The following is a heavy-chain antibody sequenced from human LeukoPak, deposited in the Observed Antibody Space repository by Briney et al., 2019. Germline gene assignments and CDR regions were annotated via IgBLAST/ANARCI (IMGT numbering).Heavy chain of an antibody. CDR3: AGQPYYYDSSGSGDPGRIDY. Sequence: GSLRLSCAASGFTFSDYYMSWIRQAPGKGLEWIGSIYYSGSTYYNPSLKSRVTISVDTSKNQFSLKLSSVTAADTAVYYCAGQPYYYDSSGSGDPGRIDYWGQGTLVTVSS. J-gene: IGHJ4*02. CDR1: GFTFSDYY. CDR2: IYYSGST. D-gene: IGHD3-22*01. V-gene: IGHV4-59*05.